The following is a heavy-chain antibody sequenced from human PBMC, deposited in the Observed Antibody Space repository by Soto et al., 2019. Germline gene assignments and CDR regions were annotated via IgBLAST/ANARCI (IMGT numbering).Heavy chain of an antibody. CDR1: GYTFTSYG. Sequence: GASVKVSCKASGYTFTSYGISWVRQAPGQGLEWMGWISAYNGNTNYAQKLQGRVTTTTDTSTSTAYMELRSLRSDDTAVYYCAREATGTSQYYFDYWGQGTLVTVSS. CDR2: ISAYNGNT. D-gene: IGHD1-1*01. CDR3: AREATGTSQYYFDY. J-gene: IGHJ4*02. V-gene: IGHV1-18*01.